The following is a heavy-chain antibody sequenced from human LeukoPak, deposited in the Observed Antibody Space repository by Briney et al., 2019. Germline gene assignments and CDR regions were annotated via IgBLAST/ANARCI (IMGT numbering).Heavy chain of an antibody. CDR1: SGSFSGFY. Sequence: SETLSLTCAVFSGSFSGFYWNWIRQPPGKGLEWIGEINHSGNANYNPSLKSRVTISVDTSKNQFSLKLSSVTAADTAVYYRARPKAGYSSTDAFDIWGQGTMVTVSS. CDR2: INHSGNA. J-gene: IGHJ3*02. D-gene: IGHD6-19*01. V-gene: IGHV4-34*01. CDR3: ARPKAGYSSTDAFDI.